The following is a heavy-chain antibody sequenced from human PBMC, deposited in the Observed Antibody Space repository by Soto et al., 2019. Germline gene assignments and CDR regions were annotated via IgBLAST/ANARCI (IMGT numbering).Heavy chain of an antibody. J-gene: IGHJ4*02. CDR2: INPKSGGT. Sequence: APVKVSCKASGYTFTVYYMHWVRQAPGQGLEWMGWINPKSGGTMYPQKFQGRVTMTWDTSISTAYMALTRLRSDDTAVYYCARDLAKGGGSAGFDYWGQGTLVTVPS. CDR1: GYTFTVYY. D-gene: IGHD1-26*01. CDR3: ARDLAKGGGSAGFDY. V-gene: IGHV1-2*02.